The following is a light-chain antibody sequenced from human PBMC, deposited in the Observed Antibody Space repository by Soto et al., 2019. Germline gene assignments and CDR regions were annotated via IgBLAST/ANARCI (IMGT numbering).Light chain of an antibody. CDR1: SSNIGAGYD. CDR2: DNT. J-gene: IGLJ1*01. Sequence: QSVLTQPPSVSGAPGQRGTISCTGSSSNIGAGYDVHWYQQLPGAAPKLLIYDNTNRPSGVPDRFSGSKSGTSASLAITGLQSEDEADDYCQSYDNSLSGYVFGSGTKGTVL. CDR3: QSYDNSLSGYV. V-gene: IGLV1-40*01.